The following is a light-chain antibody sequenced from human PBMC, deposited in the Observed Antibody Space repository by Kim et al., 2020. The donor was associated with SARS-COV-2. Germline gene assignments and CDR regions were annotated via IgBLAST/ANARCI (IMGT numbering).Light chain of an antibody. CDR1: NIGGKS. J-gene: IGLJ3*02. V-gene: IGLV3-21*04. Sequence: AAGKTARINGGGKNIGGKSVHWYQRKPGQAPVLVIYYDSDRPSGIPERFSGSNCGNTATLTIRRVGAGDEADYYCQVWDSSSDHRVFGGGTQLTVL. CDR2: YDS. CDR3: QVWDSSSDHRV.